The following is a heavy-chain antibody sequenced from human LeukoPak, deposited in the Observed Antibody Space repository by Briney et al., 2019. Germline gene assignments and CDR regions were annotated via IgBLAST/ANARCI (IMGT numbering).Heavy chain of an antibody. D-gene: IGHD4-17*01. J-gene: IGHJ4*02. CDR2: ISYDGSQK. Sequence: GGSLRLSCAASGFTFSTYSMNWVRQAPGKGLEWVAVISYDGSQKYYADSVKGRFTISRDNSKNTLYLQMNSLRAEDTAVYYCARGSYGDLYWGQGTLVTVSS. V-gene: IGHV3-30*03. CDR1: GFTFSTYS. CDR3: ARGSYGDLY.